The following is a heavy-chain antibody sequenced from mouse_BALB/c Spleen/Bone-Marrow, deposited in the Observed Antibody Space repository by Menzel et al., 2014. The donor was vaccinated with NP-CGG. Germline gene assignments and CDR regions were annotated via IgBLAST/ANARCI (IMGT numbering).Heavy chain of an antibody. D-gene: IGHD2-4*01. CDR1: GFTFSSYA. Sequence: EVKVVESGGGFVKPGGSLKLSCAASGFTFSSYAMSWVRQTPEKRLEWVATISSGGSYTYYPDSVKGRFTISRDNAKNTLYLQMSSLRSEDTAMYYCARHGITRLLDYWGQGTTLTVSS. CDR3: ARHGITRLLDY. CDR2: ISSGGSYT. V-gene: IGHV5-9-3*01. J-gene: IGHJ2*01.